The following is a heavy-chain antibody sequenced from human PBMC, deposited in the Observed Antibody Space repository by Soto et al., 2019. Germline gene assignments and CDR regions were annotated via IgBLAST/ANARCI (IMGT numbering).Heavy chain of an antibody. CDR1: GYTFTSYY. D-gene: IGHD3-22*01. Sequence: ASVKVSCKASGYTFTSYYMHWVRQAPGQGLEWMGIINPSGGSTSYAQKFQGRVTMTRDTSTSTVYMELSSLTSENTAVYYCAWLARYGSSGDAKGGPVAIWGQGTVVTVS. V-gene: IGHV1-46*01. J-gene: IGHJ3*02. CDR3: AWLARYGSSGDAKGGPVAI. CDR2: INPSGGST.